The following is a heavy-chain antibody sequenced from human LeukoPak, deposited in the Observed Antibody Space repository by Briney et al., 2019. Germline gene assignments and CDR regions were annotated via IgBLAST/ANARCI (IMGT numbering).Heavy chain of an antibody. V-gene: IGHV4-34*01. CDR3: ARAGLPPNPHDY. J-gene: IGHJ4*02. CDR1: GGSFSGYY. D-gene: IGHD3-16*01. CDR2: INHSGST. Sequence: SETLSPTCAVYGGSFSGYYWSWIRQPPGKGLEWIGEINHSGSTNYNPSLKSRITISVDTSKNQFSLKLSSVTAADTAVYYCARAGLPPNPHDYWGQGTLVTVSS.